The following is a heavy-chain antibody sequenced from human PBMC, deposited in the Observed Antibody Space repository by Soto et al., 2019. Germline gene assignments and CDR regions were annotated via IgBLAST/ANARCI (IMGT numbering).Heavy chain of an antibody. D-gene: IGHD4-17*01. CDR2: ISGSGGST. CDR3: AKMTTVKREAFDI. V-gene: IGHV3-23*01. CDR1: GFTFSSYA. J-gene: IGHJ3*02. Sequence: GXSLRLSCAASGFTFSSYAISWVGQAPGKGLEWVSAISGSGGSTYYADSVKGRFTISRDNSKNTLYLQMNSLRAEDTAVYYCAKMTTVKREAFDIWGQGTMVTVSS.